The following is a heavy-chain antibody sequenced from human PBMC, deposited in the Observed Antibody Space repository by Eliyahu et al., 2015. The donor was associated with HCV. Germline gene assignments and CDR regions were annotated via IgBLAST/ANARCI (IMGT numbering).Heavy chain of an antibody. D-gene: IGHD2-8*01. Sequence: EVQLVESGGGVVKPGGSLRLSCTASGFMFSTYSMNWVRQAPGKGLGWVSFITSSSDHIYYADSVRGRFTVSRDNAKNSLYLQMNSLRAEDTALYYCARNGPQKYGLDYWGQGTLVTVSS. CDR1: GFMFSTYS. CDR3: ARNGPQKYGLDY. V-gene: IGHV3-21*01. CDR2: ITSSSDHI. J-gene: IGHJ4*02.